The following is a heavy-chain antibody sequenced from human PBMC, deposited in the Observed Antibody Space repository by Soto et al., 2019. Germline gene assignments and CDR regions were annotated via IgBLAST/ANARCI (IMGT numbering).Heavy chain of an antibody. CDR2: INGGGVST. CDR3: ARDADILTGSDAFDI. Sequence: PGGSLRLSCAASGFTFSSYWMHWVRQAPGKGLEWVSAINGGGVSTYYADSVKGRFTISRDNAKNSLYLQMNSLRAEDTAVYYCARDADILTGSDAFDIWGQGTMVTVSS. CDR1: GFTFSSYW. J-gene: IGHJ3*02. V-gene: IGHV3-21*04. D-gene: IGHD3-9*01.